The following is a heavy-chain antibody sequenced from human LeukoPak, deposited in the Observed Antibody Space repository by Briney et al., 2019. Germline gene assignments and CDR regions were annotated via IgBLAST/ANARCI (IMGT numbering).Heavy chain of an antibody. Sequence: GGSLRLSCAASGFTFSDYYMSWIRQAPGKGLEWVSYISRSGSTIYYADSVKGRFTISRDNAKNSLYLQMNSLRAEDTAVYYCAKARFVVVPAAIPPEFDYWGQGTLVTVSS. V-gene: IGHV3-11*01. CDR1: GFTFSDYY. D-gene: IGHD2-2*02. CDR3: AKARFVVVPAAIPPEFDY. CDR2: ISRSGSTI. J-gene: IGHJ4*02.